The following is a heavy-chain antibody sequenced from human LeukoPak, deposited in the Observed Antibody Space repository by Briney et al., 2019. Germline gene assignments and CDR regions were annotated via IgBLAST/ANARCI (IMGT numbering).Heavy chain of an antibody. Sequence: GGSLRLSCAASGFIFSQYSMNWVRQAPGKGLEWVSHIRSSSETFYADSVKGRFTISRDNTRNSLYLQMNNLRGEDTAIYYCARDAGNSGYGCDLWGQGTLVTVSS. CDR2: IRSSSET. V-gene: IGHV3-48*01. J-gene: IGHJ5*02. CDR1: GFIFSQYS. D-gene: IGHD5-12*01. CDR3: ARDAGNSGYGCDL.